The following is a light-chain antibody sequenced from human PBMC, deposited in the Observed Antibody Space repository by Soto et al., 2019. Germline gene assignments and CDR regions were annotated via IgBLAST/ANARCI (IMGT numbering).Light chain of an antibody. J-gene: IGKJ1*01. V-gene: IGKV3-20*01. CDR2: GAS. Sequence: EIVLTQSPGTLSLSPGERAILSCRASQSVSSSYLAWYQQKPGQAPRLLIYGASSRATGIPDRFSGSGSGTDFTLPISRLEPEDFAVYYCQQYGSSPPWTFGQGTKVEIK. CDR3: QQYGSSPPWT. CDR1: QSVSSSY.